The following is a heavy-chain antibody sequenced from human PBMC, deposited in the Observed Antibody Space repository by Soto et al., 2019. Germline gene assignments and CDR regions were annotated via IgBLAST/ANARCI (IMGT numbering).Heavy chain of an antibody. J-gene: IGHJ3*01. CDR1: GFTFGDYA. CDR2: ISWNSGNI. D-gene: IGHD3-3*01. CDR3: VKDGLTSDFGLVYDGSDL. Sequence: EVRLVESGGGLVQPGRSLRLSCAASGFTFGDYAMHWVRQAPGKGPEWVSGISWNSGNIGYAEAVKGRFTISRDNAKNSLYLQMNSLSAQDTALYFCVKDGLTSDFGLVYDGSDLWGLGTMVTVSS. V-gene: IGHV3-9*01.